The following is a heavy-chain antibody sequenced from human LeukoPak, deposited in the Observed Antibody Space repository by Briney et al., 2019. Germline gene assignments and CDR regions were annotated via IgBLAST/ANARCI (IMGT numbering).Heavy chain of an antibody. CDR1: GFTFDDYA. V-gene: IGHV3-9*01. CDR2: ISWNSGSI. J-gene: IGHJ3*02. CDR3: AKGRSRGHAFDI. Sequence: GGSLRLSCAASGFTFDDYAMHWVRQAPGKGLEWVSGISWNSGSIGYADSVKGRFTISRDNAKNSLYLQMNSLRAEDTALYYCAKGRSRGHAFDIWGQGTMVTVSS. D-gene: IGHD3-10*01.